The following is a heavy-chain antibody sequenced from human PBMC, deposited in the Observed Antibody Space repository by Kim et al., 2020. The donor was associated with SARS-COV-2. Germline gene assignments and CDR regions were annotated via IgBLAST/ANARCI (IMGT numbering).Heavy chain of an antibody. Sequence: GGSLRLSCAASGFTFSSYSMNWVRQAPGKGLEWVSYISSSSSTIYYADSVKGRFTISRDNAKNSLYLQMNSLRDEDTAVYYCARGGDIVATTYYYYYGMDVWGQGTTVTVSS. D-gene: IGHD5-12*01. J-gene: IGHJ6*02. V-gene: IGHV3-48*02. CDR1: GFTFSSYS. CDR2: ISSSSSTI. CDR3: ARGGDIVATTYYYYYGMDV.